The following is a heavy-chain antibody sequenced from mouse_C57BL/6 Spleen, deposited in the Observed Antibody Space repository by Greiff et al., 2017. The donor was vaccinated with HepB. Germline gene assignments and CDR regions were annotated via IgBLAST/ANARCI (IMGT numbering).Heavy chain of an antibody. Sequence: VQLVESGAELVKPGASVKISCKASGYAFSSYWMNWVKQRPGKGLEWIGQIYPGDGDTNYNGKFKGKATLTADKSSSTAYMQLSSLTSEDSAVYFCAREGSGTGFAYWGQGTLVTVSA. CDR1: GYAFSSYW. V-gene: IGHV1-80*01. CDR3: AREGSGTGFAY. CDR2: IYPGDGDT. J-gene: IGHJ3*01. D-gene: IGHD4-1*01.